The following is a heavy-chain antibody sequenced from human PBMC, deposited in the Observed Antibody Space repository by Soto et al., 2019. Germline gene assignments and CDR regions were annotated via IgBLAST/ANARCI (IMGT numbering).Heavy chain of an antibody. Sequence: QITLKESGPTLVKPTQTLTLTCSFSGFSLSTIGVGVGWIRQPPGEALEWLAFIHWDDDKRYSPSLNNRLTITKDTSKNQVVLRMTNMDPVDTATYDGAHATHYGDYVFVVDIWGPGTMVTVSS. CDR1: GFSLSTIGVG. D-gene: IGHD4-17*01. J-gene: IGHJ3*02. CDR3: AHATHYGDYVFVVDI. CDR2: IHWDDDK. V-gene: IGHV2-5*02.